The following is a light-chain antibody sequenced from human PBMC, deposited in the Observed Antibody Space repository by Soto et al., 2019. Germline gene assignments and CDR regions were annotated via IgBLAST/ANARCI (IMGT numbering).Light chain of an antibody. CDR3: QHYNSYSEA. Sequence: EIHMTHSPSTQSLSVGDRVNIIFXASQTISSWLAWYQQKPGQAPKLLIYKASTLKSGVPSRFSGSGSGTEFTLTISSLQPDDFATYYCQHYNSYSEAFGQGTKVDTK. J-gene: IGKJ1*01. V-gene: IGKV1-5*03. CDR1: QTISSW. CDR2: KAS.